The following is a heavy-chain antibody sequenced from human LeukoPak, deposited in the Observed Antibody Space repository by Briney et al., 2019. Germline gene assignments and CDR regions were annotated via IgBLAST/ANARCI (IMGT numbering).Heavy chain of an antibody. D-gene: IGHD3-22*01. J-gene: IGHJ4*02. Sequence: PGGSLRLSCAASGFTFGTYAMSWVRQASGKGPEWVSALSNSGGSGGTTYFADSVKGRFSISRDNSKSTLYLQLSSLTAEDTAVYYCAKAMSTDHYDSKGFYRVDFDSWGQGTLVTVSS. V-gene: IGHV3-23*01. CDR1: GFTFGTYA. CDR2: LSNSGGSGGTT. CDR3: AKAMSTDHYDSKGFYRVDFDS.